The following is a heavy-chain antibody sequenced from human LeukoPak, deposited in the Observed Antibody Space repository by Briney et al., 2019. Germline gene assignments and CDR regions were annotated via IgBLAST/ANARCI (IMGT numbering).Heavy chain of an antibody. CDR2: IIPIFGTA. CDR1: GGTFSSYA. V-gene: IGHV1-69*01. J-gene: IGHJ4*02. CDR3: ARGRGGGLTLPFDY. D-gene: IGHD3-10*01. Sequence: SVKVSCKASGGTFSSYAISWVRQAPGQGLEWMGGIIPIFGTANYAQKLQGRVTITADESTSTAYMELSSLRSEDTAVYYCARGRGGGLTLPFDYWGQGTLVTVSS.